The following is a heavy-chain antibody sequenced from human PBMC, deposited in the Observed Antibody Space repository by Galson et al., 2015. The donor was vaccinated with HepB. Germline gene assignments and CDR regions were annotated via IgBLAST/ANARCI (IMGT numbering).Heavy chain of an antibody. V-gene: IGHV6-1*01. D-gene: IGHD2-21*02. CDR2: TYYRSKWYN. CDR3: ARDRGYCGGDCYDDAFDI. J-gene: IGHJ3*02. Sequence: CAISGDSVSSNSAAWNWIRQSPSRGLEWLGRTYYRSKWYNDYAVSVKSRITINPDTSKNQFSLQLNSVTPEDTAVYYCARDRGYCGGDCYDDAFDIWGQGTMVTVSS. CDR1: GDSVSSNSAA.